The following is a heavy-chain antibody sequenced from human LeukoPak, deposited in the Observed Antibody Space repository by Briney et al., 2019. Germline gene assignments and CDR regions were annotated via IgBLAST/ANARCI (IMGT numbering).Heavy chain of an antibody. CDR2: IIPILGIA. D-gene: IGHD6-13*01. CDR3: AGEQQLVFRFDY. Sequence: SVKVSCKASGYTFTSYGISWVRQAPGQGLEWMGRIIPILGIANYAQKFQGRVTITADKSTSTAYMELSSLRSEDTAVYYCAGEQQLVFRFDYWGQGTLVTVSS. CDR1: GYTFTSYG. J-gene: IGHJ4*02. V-gene: IGHV1-69*04.